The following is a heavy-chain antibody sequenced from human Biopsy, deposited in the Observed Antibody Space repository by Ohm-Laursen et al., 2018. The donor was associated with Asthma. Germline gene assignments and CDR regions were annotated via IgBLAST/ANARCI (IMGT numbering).Heavy chain of an antibody. CDR3: AGFCSGGNCPDH. D-gene: IGHD2-15*01. Sequence: SQTLSLTCTVSGGSISSYYWTWIRQPQGKGLEWIGNIHYSGSTYSNPSLKSRVTISVDTSKKQISLRLSSVIAADTAVYYCAGFCSGGNCPDHWGQGTLVTVSS. V-gene: IGHV4-59*01. J-gene: IGHJ4*02. CDR1: GGSISSYY. CDR2: IHYSGST.